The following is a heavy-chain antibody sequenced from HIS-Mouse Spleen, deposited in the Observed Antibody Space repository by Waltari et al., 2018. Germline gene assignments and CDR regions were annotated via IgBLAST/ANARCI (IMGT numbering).Heavy chain of an antibody. J-gene: IGHJ2*01. CDR3: ARGGLAAAGWYFDL. CDR1: GFTVGSNY. D-gene: IGHD6-13*01. CDR2: IYSGGST. V-gene: IGHV3-53*01. Sequence: EVQLVESGGGLIQPGGSLRLSGAASGFTVGSNYGSWGRQAPGKGLEWVSVIYSGGSTYYADSVKGRFTISRDNSKNTLYLQMNSLRAEDTAVYYCARGGLAAAGWYFDLWGRGTLVTVSS.